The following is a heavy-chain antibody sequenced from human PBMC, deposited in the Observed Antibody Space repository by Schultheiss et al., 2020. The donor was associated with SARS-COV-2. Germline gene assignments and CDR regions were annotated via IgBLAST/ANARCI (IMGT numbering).Heavy chain of an antibody. J-gene: IGHJ4*02. CDR1: GFRFDDYA. CDR2: ITGTANSGDDT. D-gene: IGHD1-26*01. V-gene: IGHV3-23*01. CDR3: ANLAGYSGSYSKV. Sequence: GGSLRLSCAASGFRFDDYAMYWVRQAPGKGLEWVSTITGTANSGDDTFYADSVKGRFIISRDNGKNTLYLQMNSLRAEDTAVYYCANLAGYSGSYSKVWGQGTLVTVSS.